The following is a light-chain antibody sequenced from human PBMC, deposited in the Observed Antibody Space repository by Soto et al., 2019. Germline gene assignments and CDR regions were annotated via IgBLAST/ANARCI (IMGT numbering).Light chain of an antibody. V-gene: IGLV1-44*01. J-gene: IGLJ2*01. CDR3: AAWDDSLNVYVV. CDR1: SSNIGSNT. CDR2: SNN. Sequence: QSVLTQPPSASGTPGQRVTMSCSGSSSNIGSNTVNWYQQLPGTAPKLLIYSNNQRPSGVPDRFSGSKSGTSASLAISGLQSEDEADYYCAAWDDSLNVYVVFGGGTKLTVL.